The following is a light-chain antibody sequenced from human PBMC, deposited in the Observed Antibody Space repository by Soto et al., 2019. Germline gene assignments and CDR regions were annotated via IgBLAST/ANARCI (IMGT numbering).Light chain of an antibody. CDR3: QSYDSTLSARYG. CDR1: SSNIGAGYD. V-gene: IGLV1-40*01. CDR2: GNI. Sequence: QSVLTQPPSVSGAPGQRVTISCTGSSSNIGAGYDVHWYQQRPGTAPKLLIFGNINRPSGVPDRFSGSKSGTSASLAITGLQAEDEGDYYGQSYDSTLSARYGFGTGTKLTVL. J-gene: IGLJ1*01.